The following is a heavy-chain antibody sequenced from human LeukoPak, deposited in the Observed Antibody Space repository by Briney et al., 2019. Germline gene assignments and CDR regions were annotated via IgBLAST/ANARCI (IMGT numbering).Heavy chain of an antibody. CDR3: AKPSFPYYDNSYIDY. CDR2: ISYDGTNE. J-gene: IGHJ4*02. V-gene: IGHV3-30-3*01. D-gene: IGHD3-22*01. CDR1: GFTFSNYP. Sequence: PGGSLRLSCAASGFTFSNYPIHWVRQAPGKGLEWVAVISYDGTNEYYTHSVKGRFTVSRDNSKNTLYLQMSSLRAEDTAVYFCAKPSFPYYDNSYIDYWGQGTLVTVSS.